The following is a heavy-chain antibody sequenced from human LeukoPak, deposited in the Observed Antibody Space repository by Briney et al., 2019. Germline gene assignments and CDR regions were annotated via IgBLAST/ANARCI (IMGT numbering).Heavy chain of an antibody. CDR1: GFTFSRSC. J-gene: IGHJ4*02. CDR3: ATSATGSWYF. CDR2: ISPDGSTK. D-gene: IGHD6-13*01. V-gene: IGHV3-7*03. Sequence: GRSLRLSCAASGFTFSRSCMRWVRQPPGKGLEWVANISPDGSTKYYMDSVKGRFTISRDNAKDSLYLAMSSLTGGDTVMYYCATSATGSWYFGGQGTLVTASS.